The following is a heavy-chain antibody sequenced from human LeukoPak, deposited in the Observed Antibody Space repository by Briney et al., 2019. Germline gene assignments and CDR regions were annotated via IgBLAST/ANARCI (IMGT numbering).Heavy chain of an antibody. CDR2: ISGSGGST. Sequence: GGSLRLSCAASGFTFSSYGMSWVRQAPGKGLEWVSAISGSGGSTYYADSVKGRFTISRDNSKNTLYLQMNSLRAEDTAVYYXXXXSTVYYYDSSGTDYWGQGTLVTASS. CDR3: XXXSTVYYYDSSGTDY. CDR1: GFTFSSYG. J-gene: IGHJ4*02. D-gene: IGHD3-22*01. V-gene: IGHV3-23*01.